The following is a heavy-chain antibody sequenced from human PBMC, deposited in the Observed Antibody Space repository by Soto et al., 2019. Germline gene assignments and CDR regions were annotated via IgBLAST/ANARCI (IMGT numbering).Heavy chain of an antibody. CDR3: AKEFSIAAPGGLLDY. CDR1: GFTFSSYG. V-gene: IGHV3-30*18. Sequence: GGSLRLSCAASGFTFSSYGMHWVRQAPGKGLEWVAVISYDGSNKYYADSVKGRFTISRDNSKNTLYLQMNSLRAEDTAVYYCAKEFSIAAPGGLLDYWGQGTLVTVSS. CDR2: ISYDGSNK. D-gene: IGHD6-13*01. J-gene: IGHJ4*02.